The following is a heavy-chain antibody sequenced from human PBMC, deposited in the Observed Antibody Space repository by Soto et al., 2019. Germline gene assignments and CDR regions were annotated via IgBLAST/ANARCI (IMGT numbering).Heavy chain of an antibody. Sequence: SETLSLTCSVSNGPISGFYWTWIRQPPGKILEWIGYIHYSGRTDYNPSLTSRATMSVDTSKNQFSLNLKSITAADTAVYYCVRVGVGIGNHFDSWGRGTLVTVSS. J-gene: IGHJ4*02. CDR1: NGPISGFY. D-gene: IGHD1-26*01. CDR2: IHYSGRT. V-gene: IGHV4-59*12. CDR3: VRVGVGIGNHFDS.